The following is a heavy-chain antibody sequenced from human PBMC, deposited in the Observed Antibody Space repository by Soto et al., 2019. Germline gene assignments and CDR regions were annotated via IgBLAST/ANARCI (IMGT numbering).Heavy chain of an antibody. CDR1: GFTFSSYS. V-gene: IGHV3-21*01. CDR3: ARPRSG. Sequence: EVQLVESGGGLVKPGGSLRLSCAASGFTFSSYSMNWVRQAPGKGLEWVSSISSSSSYIYYADSVKGRFTISRDNAKNSLFLEMNSLGGGDPGVFYCARPRSGWGQGTLVTVFS. J-gene: IGHJ1*01. D-gene: IGHD3-3*01. CDR2: ISSSSSYI.